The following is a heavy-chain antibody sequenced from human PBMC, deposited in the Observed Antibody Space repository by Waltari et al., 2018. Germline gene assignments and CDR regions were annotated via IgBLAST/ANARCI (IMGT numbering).Heavy chain of an antibody. V-gene: IGHV3-48*04. D-gene: IGHD2-15*01. J-gene: IGHJ4*02. CDR1: GFTFSIYS. CDR3: ARWNIGADY. CDR2: INTRSTTI. Sequence: EVQLVESGGGSVQPGGSLRLSCAASGFTFSIYSMIWVRQAPGKGLEWGSYINTRSTTIYYADSVKGRLTTSRDNAKNSLYLQMNSLRAEDTAVYYCARWNIGADYWGQGTLVTVSS.